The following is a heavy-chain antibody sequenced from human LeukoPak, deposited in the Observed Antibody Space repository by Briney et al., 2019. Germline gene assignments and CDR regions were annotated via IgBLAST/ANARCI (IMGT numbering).Heavy chain of an antibody. D-gene: IGHD3-9*01. CDR3: ARANYDI. Sequence: PGGSLRLPCAASGFTVSSNWMSWVRQAPGKGLEWVANINQDESQKYYVDSVKGRFTISKDNAKNSLNLQMNSLRAEDTGVYYCARANYDIRGQGTLVTVSS. CDR1: GFTVSSNW. CDR2: INQDESQK. V-gene: IGHV3-7*01. J-gene: IGHJ4*02.